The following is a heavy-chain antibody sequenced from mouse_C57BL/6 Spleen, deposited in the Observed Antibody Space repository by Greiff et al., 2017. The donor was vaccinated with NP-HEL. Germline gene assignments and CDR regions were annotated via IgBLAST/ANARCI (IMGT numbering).Heavy chain of an antibody. J-gene: IGHJ2*01. CDR1: GYAFSSSW. V-gene: IGHV1-82*01. CDR2: IYPGDGDT. D-gene: IGHD1-1*01. Sequence: QVQLQQSGPELVKPGASVKISCKASGYAFSSSWMNWVKQRPGKGLEWIGRIYPGDGDTNYNGKFKGKATLTADKSSSTAYMQLRSLTSEDSAVYFCARSYYYRSSYDYWGQGTTLTVSS. CDR3: ARSYYYRSSYDY.